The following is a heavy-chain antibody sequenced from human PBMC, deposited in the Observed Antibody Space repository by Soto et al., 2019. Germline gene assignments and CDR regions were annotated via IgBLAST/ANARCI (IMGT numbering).Heavy chain of an antibody. D-gene: IGHD1-26*01. Sequence: GESLKISCKGSGYSFTTYWIGWVRQMPGKGLEWMGGIYPGDSNSRYSPSFQGQVTISADNSISPAYLQWSSLKASDTAMYYCARLDSGSYPYYYYYGMDVWGQGTTVTVSS. CDR1: GYSFTTYW. CDR2: IYPGDSNS. CDR3: ARLDSGSYPYYYYYGMDV. V-gene: IGHV5-51*01. J-gene: IGHJ6*02.